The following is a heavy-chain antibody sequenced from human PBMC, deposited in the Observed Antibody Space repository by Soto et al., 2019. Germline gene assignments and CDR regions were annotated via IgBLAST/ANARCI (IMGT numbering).Heavy chain of an antibody. J-gene: IGHJ6*03. Sequence: QVQLVQSGAEVKKPGASVKVSCKTSGDSFSAFYLHWVRQAPGQGLEWLGWINPNGGATKYAQKFRGRVAMPRDTSIRTTYLELSSLRSDDTAIYYCARESGGATATLDYYYFYMDFWGKGTTVTVSS. CDR3: ARESGGATATLDYYYFYMDF. D-gene: IGHD5-12*01. V-gene: IGHV1-2*02. CDR2: INPNGGAT. CDR1: GDSFSAFY.